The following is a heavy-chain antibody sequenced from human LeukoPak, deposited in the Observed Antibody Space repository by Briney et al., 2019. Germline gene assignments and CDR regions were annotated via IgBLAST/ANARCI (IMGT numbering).Heavy chain of an antibody. J-gene: IGHJ6*03. Sequence: SETLSLTCTVSGGSISSSSYYWGWIRQPPGKGLEWIGSIYYSGSTYYNPSLKSRVTISVDTSKNQFSLKLSSVTAADTAVYYCARDGVTFDWLSNSMYYYYLNVWGKGTTVTVSS. D-gene: IGHD3-9*01. CDR2: IYYSGST. V-gene: IGHV4-39*02. CDR1: GGSISSSSYY. CDR3: ARDGVTFDWLSNSMYYYYLNV.